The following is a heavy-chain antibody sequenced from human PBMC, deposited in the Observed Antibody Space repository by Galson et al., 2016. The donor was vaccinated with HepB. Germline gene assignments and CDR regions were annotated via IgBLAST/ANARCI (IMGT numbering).Heavy chain of an antibody. Sequence: SLRLSCAASGFTFSGYGMHWVRQAPGKGLEWVAADSMDGRRKFYADSVKGRFTISRDNAKNSLYLQMNSLRAEDTAVYYCASWSYGMDVWGQGTTVTVSS. CDR2: DSMDGRRK. V-gene: IGHV3-30*03. CDR3: ASWSYGMDV. CDR1: GFTFSGYG. J-gene: IGHJ6*02.